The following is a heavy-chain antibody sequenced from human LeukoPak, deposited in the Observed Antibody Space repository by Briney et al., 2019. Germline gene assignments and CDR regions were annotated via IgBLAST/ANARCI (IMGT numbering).Heavy chain of an antibody. V-gene: IGHV4-39*01. CDR1: GGYISTSNYY. CDR2: IYYSGST. CDR3: ARVAYCGGDCRYFDY. Sequence: SETLSLTCTVSGGYISTSNYYWGWIRQSPGKGLEWIGNIYYSGSTYYNPSLKSRVSLSIDTSMNQFSLKVNSLTVADTAVYYCARVAYCGGDCRYFDYWGQGTLVTVSS. J-gene: IGHJ4*02. D-gene: IGHD2-21*01.